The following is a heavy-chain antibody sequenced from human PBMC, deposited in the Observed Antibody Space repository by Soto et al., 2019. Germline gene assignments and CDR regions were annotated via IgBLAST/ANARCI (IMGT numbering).Heavy chain of an antibody. CDR1: GGTFSSYA. V-gene: IGHV1-69*13. J-gene: IGHJ4*02. Sequence: SVKVSCKASGGTFSSYAISWVRQAPREGLEWMGGIIPIFGTANYAQKFQGRVTITADESTSTAYMELSSLRSEDTAVYYCFCYGSGSYMDPDYLDYRGQGTLVTGSS. CDR3: FCYGSGSYMDPDYLDY. CDR2: IIPIFGTA. D-gene: IGHD3-10*01.